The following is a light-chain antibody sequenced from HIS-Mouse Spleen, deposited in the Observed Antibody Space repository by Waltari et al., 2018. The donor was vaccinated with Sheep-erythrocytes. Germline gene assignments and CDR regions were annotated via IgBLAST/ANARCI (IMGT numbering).Light chain of an antibody. CDR1: QSVSSSY. V-gene: IGKV3-20*01. J-gene: IGKJ3*01. Sequence: EIVLTQSPGTLSLSPGERATLSCRASQSVSSSYLAWYQQQPGQAPRLLIYGASSRATGIPDRFSGSGSGTDFTLTISRLEPEDFAVYYCQQYGSSRQQTFTFGPGTKVDIK. CDR3: QQYGSSRQQTFT. CDR2: GAS.